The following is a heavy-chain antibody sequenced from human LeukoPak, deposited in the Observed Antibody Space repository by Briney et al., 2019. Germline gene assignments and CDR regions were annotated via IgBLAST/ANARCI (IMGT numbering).Heavy chain of an antibody. CDR3: ARGRAEDFYDSSGYLGEYYFDY. D-gene: IGHD3-22*01. J-gene: IGHJ4*02. CDR2: IYYSGST. Sequence: SETLSLTCTVSGGSISSGGYYWSWIRQHPGTGLEWIGYIYYSGSTYYNPSLKSRVTISVDTSKNQFSLKLSSVTAADTAVYYCARGRAEDFYDSSGYLGEYYFDYWGQGTLVTVSS. CDR1: GGSISSGGYY. V-gene: IGHV4-31*03.